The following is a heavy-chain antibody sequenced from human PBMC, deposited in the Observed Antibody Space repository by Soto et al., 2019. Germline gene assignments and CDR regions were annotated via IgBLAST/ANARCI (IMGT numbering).Heavy chain of an antibody. V-gene: IGHV1-3*01. CDR3: AREVRVWYDFWSGYYTHGDPLDY. CDR2: INAGNGNT. CDR1: GYTFTSYA. D-gene: IGHD3-3*01. Sequence: QVPLVQSGAEVKKPGASVKVSCKASGYTFTSYAMHWVRQAPGQRLAWMGWINAGNGNTKYSQKFQGRVTITSDTSASTAYMELSSLRSEDTAVYYCAREVRVWYDFWSGYYTHGDPLDYWVQGTLVTVSS. J-gene: IGHJ4*02.